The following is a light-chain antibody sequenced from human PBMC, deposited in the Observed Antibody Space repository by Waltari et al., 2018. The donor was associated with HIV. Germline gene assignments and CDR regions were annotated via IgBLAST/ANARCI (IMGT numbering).Light chain of an antibody. CDR3: AAWEDSLNGWV. J-gene: IGLJ3*02. CDR2: SKN. V-gene: IGLV1-44*01. Sequence: QSVLTQPPSASGTPGQRVTISCSGSRSNIGSNTVSWYQQLPGTAPKLFIYSKNRRPSGVPDRFSGSKSGTAASLAIGGLQSEDEADYYCAAWEDSLNGWVFGGGTKLTVV. CDR1: RSNIGSNT.